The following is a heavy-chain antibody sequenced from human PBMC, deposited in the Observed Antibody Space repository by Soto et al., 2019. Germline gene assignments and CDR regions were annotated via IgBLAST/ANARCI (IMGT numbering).Heavy chain of an antibody. J-gene: IGHJ4*02. CDR1: GFSLNSYA. D-gene: IGHD3-16*02. Sequence: GGTLRLSCAASGFSLNSYAMSYVGQAPGKGLEWVSAISGSGGSTYYADSVKGRFTISRDNSKNTLYLQMNSLRAEDTAVYYSAYVLSGYVGVRGVIANWRQGSLDNVSS. V-gene: IGHV3-23*01. CDR2: ISGSGGST. CDR3: AYVLSGYVGVRGVIAN.